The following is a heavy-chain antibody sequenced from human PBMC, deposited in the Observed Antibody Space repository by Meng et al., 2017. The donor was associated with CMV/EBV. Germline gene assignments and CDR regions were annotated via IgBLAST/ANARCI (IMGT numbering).Heavy chain of an antibody. Sequence: ASVKVSCKASGYTFTGYYMHWVRQAPGQGLEWMGWINPNSGGTNYAQKFQGRVTMTRDTSISTAYMELSRLRSDDTAVYYSARGYCSSTSCRTGVWFDPWGQGTLVTVSS. D-gene: IGHD2-2*01. V-gene: IGHV1-2*02. CDR1: GYTFTGYY. CDR2: INPNSGGT. J-gene: IGHJ5*02. CDR3: ARGYCSSTSCRTGVWFDP.